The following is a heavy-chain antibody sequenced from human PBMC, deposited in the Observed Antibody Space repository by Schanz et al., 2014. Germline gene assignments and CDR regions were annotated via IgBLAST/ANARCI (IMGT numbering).Heavy chain of an antibody. CDR2: LSEGGGGT. J-gene: IGHJ5*02. Sequence: EVQLVESGGGLIQPGGSLRLSCAASGFGFSSYSMNWVRQAPGKGLEWVSALSEGGGGTHYADSVRGRFTISSDSSKNTLYLQMSSLRADDTAVYYCAKAADWPVTRFDPWGQGTPITVSS. D-gene: IGHD3-9*01. V-gene: IGHV3-23*04. CDR1: GFGFSSYS. CDR3: AKAADWPVTRFDP.